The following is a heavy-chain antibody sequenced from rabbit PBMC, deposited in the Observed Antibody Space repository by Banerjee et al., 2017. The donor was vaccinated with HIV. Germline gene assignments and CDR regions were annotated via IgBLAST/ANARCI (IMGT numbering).Heavy chain of an antibody. CDR3: ARDNYASYGYGEWGL. V-gene: IGHV1S45*01. J-gene: IGHJ3*01. CDR2: IYIGDGST. CDR1: GFSFSSSYY. Sequence: QEQLEESGGDLVKPEGSLTLTCTASGFSFSSSYYMCWVRQAPGKGLEWIACIYIGDGSTYYASWVNGRFTISKTSLTTVTLQMTSLTAADTATYFCARDNYASYGYGEWGLWGQGTLVTVS. D-gene: IGHD6-1*01.